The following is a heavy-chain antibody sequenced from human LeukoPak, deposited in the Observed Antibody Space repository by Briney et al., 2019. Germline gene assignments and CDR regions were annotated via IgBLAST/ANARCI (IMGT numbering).Heavy chain of an antibody. Sequence: GGSLRLSCAASGVTFSSYGMHWVRQAPGKGLEWVAVIWFDGSNKYYADSVKGRFTISRDNSKNTLYLQMNSLRAEDTAVYYCARDRWGAAAAGYFDYWGQGTLVTVSS. V-gene: IGHV3-33*01. D-gene: IGHD6-13*01. J-gene: IGHJ4*02. CDR2: IWFDGSNK. CDR3: ARDRWGAAAAGYFDY. CDR1: GVTFSSYG.